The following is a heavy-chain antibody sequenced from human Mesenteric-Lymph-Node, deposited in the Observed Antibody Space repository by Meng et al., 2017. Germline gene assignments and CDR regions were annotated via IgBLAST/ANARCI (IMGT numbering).Heavy chain of an antibody. V-gene: IGHV4-34*01. J-gene: IGHJ2*01. CDR3: ARQSNNWINWYFDL. D-gene: IGHD1-1*01. CDR2: INHSGST. Sequence: GQLHQCGAGLLKPSDPLSLTCSVYGGSFSGYYCGWIRQPPGKGLEWIGDINHSGSTNYNPSLKSRVTISVDTSKNQFSLKLSSVTAADTAVYYCARQSNNWINWYFDLWGRGTLVTVSS. CDR1: GGSFSGYY.